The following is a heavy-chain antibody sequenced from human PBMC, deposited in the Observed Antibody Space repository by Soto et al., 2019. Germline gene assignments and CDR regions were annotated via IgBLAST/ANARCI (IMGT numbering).Heavy chain of an antibody. J-gene: IGHJ6*02. V-gene: IGHV3-23*01. CDR1: GFTFRTYA. CDR2: ISGSGDST. CDR3: AGNGMDV. Sequence: GGSLRLSCAASGFTFRTYAMSWVRQAPGKGLEWVSAISGSGDSTYYTDSVKGRFTISRDNSKNTLYLQMNSLRAADTAVYYCAGNGMDVWGQGTTVTVSS.